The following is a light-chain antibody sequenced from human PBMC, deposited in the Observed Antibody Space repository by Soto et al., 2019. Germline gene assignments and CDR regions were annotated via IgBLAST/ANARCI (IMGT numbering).Light chain of an antibody. V-gene: IGLV2-14*03. CDR3: SSYTSGSSHYV. Sequence: QSALTQPASVSGSPGQSITISCTGSSNDVGLYNYVSWYQQHPGKAPKLVISDVTNRPSGVSDRFSGSKSGNTAFLTISGLQAEDEADYYCSSYTSGSSHYVFGTGTKAPS. CDR2: DVT. CDR1: SNDVGLYNY. J-gene: IGLJ1*01.